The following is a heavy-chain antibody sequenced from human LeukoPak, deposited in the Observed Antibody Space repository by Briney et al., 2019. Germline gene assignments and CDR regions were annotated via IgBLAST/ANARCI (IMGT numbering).Heavy chain of an antibody. V-gene: IGHV3-23*01. J-gene: IGHJ4*02. D-gene: IGHD3-10*01. CDR1: GFTFSSYA. CDR3: AKSPFRGVIITYFDY. CDR2: ISGSGGST. Sequence: GGSLRLSCAASGFTFSSYAMSWVRQAPGKGLEWVSAISGSGGSTYYADSVKGRFTISRDNSKNTLYLQMNSLRAEDTAVYCCAKSPFRGVIITYFDYWGQGTLVTVSS.